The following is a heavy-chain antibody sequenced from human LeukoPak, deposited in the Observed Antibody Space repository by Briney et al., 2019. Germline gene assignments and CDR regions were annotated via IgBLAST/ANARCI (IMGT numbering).Heavy chain of an antibody. V-gene: IGHV1-18*01. CDR3: ARDRVPYDSPDC. CDR2: ISAYNGNT. D-gene: IGHD3-3*01. CDR1: GYTFTSYG. Sequence: ASVKVSCKASGYTFTSYGITWVRQAPGQGLEWMGWISAYNGNTNYAQKLQGRVTMTTDTSTSTAYMELRSLRSDDTAVYYCARDRVPYDSPDCWGQGTLVTVSS. J-gene: IGHJ4*02.